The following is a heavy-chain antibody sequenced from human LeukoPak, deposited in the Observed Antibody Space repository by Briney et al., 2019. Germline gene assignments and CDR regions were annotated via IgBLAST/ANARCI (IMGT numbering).Heavy chain of an antibody. CDR1: GYTFTDYY. CDR3: ARRVVRGGVRGPLNWFDP. Sequence: ASVKVSCKASGYTFTDYYIHWVRQAPGQGLEWMGWINANSGGTNYAQKFQGRVTMTRDTSFSTVYMEMRWLRSDDTAVYYCARRVVRGGVRGPLNWFDPWGQGTLVTVSS. V-gene: IGHV1-2*02. D-gene: IGHD3-10*01. J-gene: IGHJ5*02. CDR2: INANSGGT.